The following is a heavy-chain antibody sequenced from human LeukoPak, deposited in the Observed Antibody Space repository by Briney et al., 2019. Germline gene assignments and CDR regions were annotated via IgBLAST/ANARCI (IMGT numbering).Heavy chain of an antibody. D-gene: IGHD3-9*01. Sequence: SETLSLTCTVSGGSISSYYWSWIRQPPGKGLEWIGYIYYSGSTNYNPSLKSRVTISVDTSKNQFSLKLSSVTAADTAVYYCARLRYFDWLSFDYWGQGTLVTVSS. CDR2: IYYSGST. V-gene: IGHV4-59*01. CDR1: GGSISSYY. CDR3: ARLRYFDWLSFDY. J-gene: IGHJ4*02.